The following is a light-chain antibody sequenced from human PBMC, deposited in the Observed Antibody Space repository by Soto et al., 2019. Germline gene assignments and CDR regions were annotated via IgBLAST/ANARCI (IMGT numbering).Light chain of an antibody. V-gene: IGKV4-1*01. CDR2: WAA. CDR3: QQYYRTPAT. Sequence: DIVMTQSPDSLAVSLGERAAINCKSSQSVLYSSENKNYLAWYQQKPGQPPKLLIYWAATRESGVPDRFIDSGSGTDFTLTIRSLQAEDVAVYYCQQYYRTPATFGQGTKVEIK. CDR1: QSVLYSSENKNY. J-gene: IGKJ1*01.